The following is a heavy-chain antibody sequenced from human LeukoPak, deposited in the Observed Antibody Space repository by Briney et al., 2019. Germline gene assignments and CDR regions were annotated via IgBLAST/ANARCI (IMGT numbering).Heavy chain of an antibody. J-gene: IGHJ4*02. CDR1: GYTFTGYY. D-gene: IGHD1-26*01. CDR2: INPNSGGT. Sequence: HWASVKVSCKASGYTFTGYYMHWVRQAPGQGLEWMGRINPNSGGTNYAQKFQGRVTMTRDTSISTAYMELSRLRSDDTAVYYCAADRRPSLELNVYWGQGTLITVSS. V-gene: IGHV1-2*06. CDR3: AADRRPSLELNVY.